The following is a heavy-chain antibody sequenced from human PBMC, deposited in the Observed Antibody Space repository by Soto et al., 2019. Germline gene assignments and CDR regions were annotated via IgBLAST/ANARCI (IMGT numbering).Heavy chain of an antibody. Sequence: SVKVSCKASGLTFIDSAVQWVRQTRGHRLEWIGWIVVGSGNTNYAQEFQGRVTITRDMSTNTVYMEMSSLRSEDSAVFYSAAEVITHSYDSRGYYFHGFDTWGQGTMVTV. CDR3: AAEVITHSYDSRGYYFHGFDT. CDR1: GLTFIDSA. CDR2: IVVGSGNT. V-gene: IGHV1-58*01. D-gene: IGHD3-22*01. J-gene: IGHJ3*02.